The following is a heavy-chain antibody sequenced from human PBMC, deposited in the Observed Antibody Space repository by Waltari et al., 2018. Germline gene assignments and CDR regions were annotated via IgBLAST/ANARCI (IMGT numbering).Heavy chain of an antibody. V-gene: IGHV3-48*04. Sequence: EVQLVESGGGLVQPGGSLRLSCAASGFTFSSYSMNWVRQAPGKGLRWVSYISSSSSTIYYADSVKGRFTISRDNAKNSLYLQMNSLRAEDTAVYYCAGGWGDSGIAWGQGTLVTVSS. CDR2: ISSSSSTI. CDR1: GFTFSSYS. D-gene: IGHD3-16*01. CDR3: AGGWGDSGIA. J-gene: IGHJ5*02.